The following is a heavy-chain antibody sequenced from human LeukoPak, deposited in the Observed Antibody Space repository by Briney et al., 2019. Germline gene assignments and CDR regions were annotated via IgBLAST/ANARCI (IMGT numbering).Heavy chain of an antibody. CDR1: GFTFSSYA. V-gene: IGHV3-30*18. J-gene: IGHJ4*02. Sequence: GGSLRLSCAASGFTFSSYAMHWVRQAPGKGLEWVAVIASDGRDKKYVDSVKGRFTISRHNSRNTLFLQMNSLRPEDTAVYYCAKDRAVGSAIYDFDYWGQGNLVTVSS. CDR3: AKDRAVGSAIYDFDY. CDR2: IASDGRDK. D-gene: IGHD3-3*01.